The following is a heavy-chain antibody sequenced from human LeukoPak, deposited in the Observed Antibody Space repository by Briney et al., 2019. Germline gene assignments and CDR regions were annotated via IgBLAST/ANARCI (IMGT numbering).Heavy chain of an antibody. CDR1: GGSISSGGYY. J-gene: IGHJ4*02. D-gene: IGHD3-16*02. Sequence: KSSETLSLTCTVSGGSISSGGYYWSWIRQPPGKGLEWIGYIYHSGSTYYNPSLKSRVTISVDRSKNQFSLKLSSVTAADTAVYYCAREYDYVWGSYLDYWGQGTLVTVSS. CDR2: IYHSGST. CDR3: AREYDYVWGSYLDY. V-gene: IGHV4-30-2*01.